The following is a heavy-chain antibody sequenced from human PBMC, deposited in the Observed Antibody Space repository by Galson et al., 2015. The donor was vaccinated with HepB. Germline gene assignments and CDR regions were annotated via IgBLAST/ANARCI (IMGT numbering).Heavy chain of an antibody. Sequence: SVKVSCTASGYTFTSYPIAWVRQAPGQGLEWMGWISAYGSSTDYAQKVQGRVIMSTETSTTTAYMELRSLRSDDTAVYYCARGAPVGVVNATLNNWFDPWGQGTLVTVSS. V-gene: IGHV1-18*01. J-gene: IGHJ5*01. CDR3: ARGAPVGVVNATLNNWFDP. CDR2: ISAYGSST. CDR1: GYTFTSYP. D-gene: IGHD2-15*01.